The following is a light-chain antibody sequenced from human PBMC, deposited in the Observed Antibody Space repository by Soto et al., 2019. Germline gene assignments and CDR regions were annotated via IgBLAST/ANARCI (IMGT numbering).Light chain of an antibody. V-gene: IGKV1-5*01. CDR3: QHYNDYVVWT. J-gene: IGKJ1*01. Sequence: DIQMTQSPSTLSASVGDRVTITCRASQSINNWLAWYQQKPGKAPNLLIYDVSSLGSGAPSRFSGSGSGTEFTLTISSLQPDDFATYYCQHYNDYVVWTFGQGTKVEIK. CDR1: QSINNW. CDR2: DVS.